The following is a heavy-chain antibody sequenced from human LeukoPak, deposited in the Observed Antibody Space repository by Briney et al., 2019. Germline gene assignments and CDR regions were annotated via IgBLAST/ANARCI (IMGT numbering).Heavy chain of an antibody. D-gene: IGHD3-22*01. CDR2: INHRGST. CDR3: ARGLLATELVLVTTPEAYGKYMDV. Sequence: PSETLSLTCAVYGGSFSGYYWSWISQPPGKGLEWIGEINHRGSTNYNPSLKSRVTISVDTSKNQFSLKLSSVTAADTAVYYCARGLLATELVLVTTPEAYGKYMDVSGKGTTVTVSS. J-gene: IGHJ6*03. V-gene: IGHV4-34*01. CDR1: GGSFSGYY.